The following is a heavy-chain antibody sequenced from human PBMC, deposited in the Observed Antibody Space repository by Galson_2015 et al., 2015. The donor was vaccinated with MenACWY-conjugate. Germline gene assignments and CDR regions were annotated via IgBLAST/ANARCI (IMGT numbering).Heavy chain of an antibody. V-gene: IGHV3-48*04. Sequence: SLRLSCAASGFTFSSYRMNWVRQAPGKGLEWVSYISSSSSTIYYADSVKGRFTISRDNAKNSLYLQMNSLRAEDTAVYYCARDWHYYDSSGYKTDAFDIWGQGTMVTVSS. J-gene: IGHJ3*02. D-gene: IGHD3-22*01. CDR3: ARDWHYYDSSGYKTDAFDI. CDR1: GFTFSSYR. CDR2: ISSSSSTI.